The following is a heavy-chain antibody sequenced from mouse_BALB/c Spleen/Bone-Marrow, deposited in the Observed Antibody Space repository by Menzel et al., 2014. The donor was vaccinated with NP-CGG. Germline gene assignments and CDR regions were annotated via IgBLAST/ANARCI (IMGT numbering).Heavy chain of an antibody. CDR1: GYTFTSYY. D-gene: IGHD2-14*01. CDR3: TRREYYRYDRAMDY. CDR2: INPSNGGT. J-gene: IGHJ4*01. V-gene: IGHV1S81*02. Sequence: QVQLKKSGAELAKPGASVKLSCKASGYTFTSYYMYWVKQRPGQGLEWIGEINPSNGGTNFNEKFKSKATLTVDKSSSTAYMQLSSLTSEDSAVYYCTRREYYRYDRAMDYWGQGTSVTVSS.